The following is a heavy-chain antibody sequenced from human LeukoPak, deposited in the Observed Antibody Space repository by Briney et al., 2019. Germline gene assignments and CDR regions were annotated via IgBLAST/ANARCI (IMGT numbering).Heavy chain of an antibody. CDR3: ARGAMVRGGNDAFDI. D-gene: IGHD3-10*01. CDR1: GGSIGSYY. V-gene: IGHV4-59*01. CDR2: IYDSGST. Sequence: SETLSLTCTVSGGSIGSYYWSWIRQPPGKGLEWIGYIYDSGSTNYNPSLKSRVTISVDTSKNQFSLKLSSVTAADTAGYYCARGAMVRGGNDAFDIWGQGTMVTVSS. J-gene: IGHJ3*02.